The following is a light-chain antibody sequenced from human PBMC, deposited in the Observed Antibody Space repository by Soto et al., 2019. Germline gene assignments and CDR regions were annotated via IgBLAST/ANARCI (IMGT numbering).Light chain of an antibody. V-gene: IGKV1-39*01. J-gene: IGKJ1*01. CDR3: QQYGSSPPWT. CDR2: DAS. CDR1: QSISSY. Sequence: DIQMTQSPSSLSASVGDRVTITCRASQSISSYLNWYQQKPGKAPKLLIYDASSLKSGVPSRFSGSGSGTDFTLTISRLEPEDFAVYYCQQYGSSPPWTFGQGTKVDIK.